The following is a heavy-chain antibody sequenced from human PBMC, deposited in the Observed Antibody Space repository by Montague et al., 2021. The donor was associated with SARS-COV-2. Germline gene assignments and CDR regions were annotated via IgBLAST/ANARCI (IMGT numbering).Heavy chain of an antibody. V-gene: IGHV3-30-3*01. CDR3: AREGLSGSYYGFLDY. D-gene: IGHD3-10*01. J-gene: IGHJ4*02. Sequence: SLRLSCAASGITFSSYAMHWVRQAPGKGLEWVAVISYDGSNKYYADPVKGRFTISSDNSKNTLYLQMNSLRAEDTAVYYCAREGLSGSYYGFLDYWGQGTLVTVSS. CDR2: ISYDGSNK. CDR1: GITFSSYA.